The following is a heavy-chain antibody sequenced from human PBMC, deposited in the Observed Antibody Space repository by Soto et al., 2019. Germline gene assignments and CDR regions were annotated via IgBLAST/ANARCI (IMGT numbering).Heavy chain of an antibody. Sequence: GGSLRLSCAASGFTFSSYAMSWVRQAPGKGLGWVSAISGSGGSTYYADSVKGRFTISRDNSKNTLYLQMNSLRAEDTAVYYCAKDLYRLGVYFDYWGQGTLVTVSS. D-gene: IGHD3-16*01. CDR2: ISGSGGST. CDR1: GFTFSSYA. J-gene: IGHJ4*02. V-gene: IGHV3-23*01. CDR3: AKDLYRLGVYFDY.